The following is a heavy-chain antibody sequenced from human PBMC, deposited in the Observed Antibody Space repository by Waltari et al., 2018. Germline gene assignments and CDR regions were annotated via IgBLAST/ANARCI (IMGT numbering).Heavy chain of an antibody. D-gene: IGHD2-21*02. CDR2: IYSGGST. J-gene: IGHJ4*02. V-gene: IGHV3-53*01. CDR3: ARGYCGGDCYSGTTLDY. Sequence: EVQLVESGGGLIQPGGSLRLSCAASGFTVSSNYMSWVRQAPGKGLEWVSVIYSGGSTYYADSVKGRFTISRDNSKNTLYLQMNSLRAEDTAVYYCARGYCGGDCYSGTTLDYWGQGTLVIVSS. CDR1: GFTVSSNY.